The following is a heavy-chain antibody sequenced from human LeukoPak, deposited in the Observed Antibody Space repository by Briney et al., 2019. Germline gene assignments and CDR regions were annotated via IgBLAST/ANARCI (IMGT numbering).Heavy chain of an antibody. CDR2: IIPILGIA. Sequence: ASVKVSCKASGGTFSSYAISWVRQAPGQGLEWMGGIIPILGIANYAQKFQGRVTITADKSTSTAYMELSSLRSEDTAVYYCARGGGVTPFDYWGQGTVVTVSS. J-gene: IGHJ4*02. CDR1: GGTFSSYA. CDR3: ARGGGVTPFDY. V-gene: IGHV1-69*10. D-gene: IGHD4-23*01.